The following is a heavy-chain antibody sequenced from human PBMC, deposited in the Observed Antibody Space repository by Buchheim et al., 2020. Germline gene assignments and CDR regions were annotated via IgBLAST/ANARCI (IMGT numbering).Heavy chain of an antibody. V-gene: IGHV3-7*01. D-gene: IGHD6-6*01. CDR1: GFTFSSYW. CDR3: ASHFEYSSSSGFSYFDY. Sequence: EVQLVESGGGLVQPGGSLRLSCAASGFTFSSYWMSWVRQAPGKGLEWVANIKQDGSEKYYEDSVKGRFTISRDNAKNSLYLQMSSLRAEDTAVYYCASHFEYSSSSGFSYFDYWGQGTL. J-gene: IGHJ4*02. CDR2: IKQDGSEK.